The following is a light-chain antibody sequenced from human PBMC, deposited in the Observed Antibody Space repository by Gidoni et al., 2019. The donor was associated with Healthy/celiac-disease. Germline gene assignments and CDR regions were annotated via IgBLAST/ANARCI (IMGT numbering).Light chain of an antibody. CDR3: QQHHTWPSIT. Sequence: EIVMTQSPATLSVSLGETATLSCRASQSVGSSLVWYQQKPGQAPRLLIYGAYTRTTDIPPRFSGSGSGTELTLTISSLQSEDSAVYYCQQHHTWPSITFXQXTRLEIK. V-gene: IGKV3D-15*01. J-gene: IGKJ5*01. CDR2: GAY. CDR1: QSVGSS.